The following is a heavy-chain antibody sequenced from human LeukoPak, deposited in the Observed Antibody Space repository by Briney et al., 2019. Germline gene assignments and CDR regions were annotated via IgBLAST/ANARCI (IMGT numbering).Heavy chain of an antibody. V-gene: IGHV4-34*01. CDR3: ARGATPVYYDFWSGYRFDY. CDR2: INHSGST. J-gene: IGHJ4*02. Sequence: SETLSLTCAVYGGSFSGYYWSWIRQPPGKGLEWIGEINHSGSTNYNPSLKSRVTISVDTSKNQFSLKLSSVTAADTAVYYCARGATPVYYDFWSGYRFDYWAQGTLVTVSS. D-gene: IGHD3-3*01. CDR1: GGSFSGYY.